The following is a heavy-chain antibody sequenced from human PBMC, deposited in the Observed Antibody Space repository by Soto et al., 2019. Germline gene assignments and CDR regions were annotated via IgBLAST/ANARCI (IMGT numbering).Heavy chain of an antibody. J-gene: IGHJ6*02. D-gene: IGHD3-10*01. CDR1: GGTFSSYA. CDR2: IIPIFGTA. Sequence: QVQLVQSGAEVKKPGSSVKVSCQASGGTFSSYAISWVRQAPGQGLEWMGGIIPIFGTANYAQKFQGRVTITADESTSTADMEQRSLGSEDAAVDYWARGGVITIVREQGYCMDVWGQGTTVTVAS. V-gene: IGHV1-69*01. CDR3: ARGGVITIVREQGYCMDV.